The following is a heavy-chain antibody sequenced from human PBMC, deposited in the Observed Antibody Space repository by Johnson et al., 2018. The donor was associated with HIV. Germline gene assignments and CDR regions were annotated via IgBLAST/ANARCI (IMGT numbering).Heavy chain of an antibody. Sequence: LVESGGGVVQPGKSLTLSCVSSGLSFSNLGIHWVRQAPGKRLEWVALISHDGSNDYCADSVKGRFTISRDNSKNTMSLQMNSLRTEDTAVYYCAKGPYGSGWHEMSHYTFDIWGRGTMVTVSS. D-gene: IGHD6-19*01. CDR3: AKGPYGSGWHEMSHYTFDI. CDR2: ISHDGSND. CDR1: GLSFSNLG. J-gene: IGHJ3*02. V-gene: IGHV3-30*18.